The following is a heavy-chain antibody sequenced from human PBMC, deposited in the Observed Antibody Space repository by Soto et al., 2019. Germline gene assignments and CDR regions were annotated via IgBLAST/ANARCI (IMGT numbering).Heavy chain of an antibody. CDR3: ARLLFYYDSSGYDTPLFDY. V-gene: IGHV4-59*01. Sequence: SETLSLTCTVSGGSISSYYWSWIRQPPWKGLEWIGYIYYSGSTNYNPSLKSRVTISVDTSKNQFSLKLSSVTAADTAVYYCARLLFYYDSSGYDTPLFDYWGQGTLVTVSS. CDR2: IYYSGST. CDR1: GGSISSYY. J-gene: IGHJ4*02. D-gene: IGHD3-22*01.